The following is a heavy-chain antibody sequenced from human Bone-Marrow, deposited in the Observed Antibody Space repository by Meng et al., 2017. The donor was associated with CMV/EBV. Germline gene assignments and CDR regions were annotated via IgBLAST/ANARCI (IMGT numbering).Heavy chain of an antibody. CDR3: AREGCSSTSCQTLLDY. CDR1: GFTVSRNY. CDR2: IYSGGST. Sequence: GESLKISCAASGFTVSRNYMSWVRQAPGKGLEWVSVIYSGGSTYYADSVKGRFTIPRDNSKNTLYLQMNSLRAEDTAVYYCAREGCSSTSCQTLLDYWGQGTLVTVSS. V-gene: IGHV3-53*01. J-gene: IGHJ4*02. D-gene: IGHD2-2*01.